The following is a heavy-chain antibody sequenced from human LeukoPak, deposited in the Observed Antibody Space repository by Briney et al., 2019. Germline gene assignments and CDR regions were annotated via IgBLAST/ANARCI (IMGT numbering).Heavy chain of an antibody. J-gene: IGHJ3*02. CDR1: GFTFDDYA. D-gene: IGHD2-8*01. Sequence: GGSLRLSCAASGFTFDDYAVHWVRQAPGKGLEWVSGISWNSGSIGYADSVKGRFTISRDNAKNSLYLQMNSLRAEDTALYYCAKQWRRTYAFDIWGQGTMVTVSS. CDR2: ISWNSGSI. V-gene: IGHV3-9*01. CDR3: AKQWRRTYAFDI.